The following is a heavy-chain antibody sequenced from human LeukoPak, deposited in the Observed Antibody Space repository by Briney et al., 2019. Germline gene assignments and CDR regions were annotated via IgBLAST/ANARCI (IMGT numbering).Heavy chain of an antibody. CDR3: ARDISQPYCSSTSCYPLGYFDY. CDR1: GFTFSSYA. Sequence: GGSLRLSCAASGFTFSSYAMHWVRQAPGKGLEWVAVISYDGSNKYYADSVKGRFTISRDNSKNTLYLQMNSLRAEDTAVYYCARDISQPYCSSTSCYPLGYFDYWGQGTLVTVSS. D-gene: IGHD2-2*01. J-gene: IGHJ4*02. CDR2: ISYDGSNK. V-gene: IGHV3-30*04.